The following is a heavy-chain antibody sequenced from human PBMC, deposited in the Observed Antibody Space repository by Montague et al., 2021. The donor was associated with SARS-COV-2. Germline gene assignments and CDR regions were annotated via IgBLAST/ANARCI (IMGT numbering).Heavy chain of an antibody. Sequence: SETLSLTCTVSGGTVGSSNFYWGWIRQPPGKGLEWIGYIYYRGSTNYNPSLETRVIISVDPDKNQFSLKMSSVTAAATAVYYCAREDRWNWFDPWGQGTLVIVSS. V-gene: IGHV4-61*01. J-gene: IGHJ5*02. CDR3: AREDRWNWFDP. D-gene: IGHD5-24*01. CDR2: IYYRGST. CDR1: GGTVGSSNFY.